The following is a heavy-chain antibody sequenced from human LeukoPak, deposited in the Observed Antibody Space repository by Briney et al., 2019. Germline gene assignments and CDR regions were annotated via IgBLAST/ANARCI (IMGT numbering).Heavy chain of an antibody. D-gene: IGHD3-22*01. CDR2: ISGSSTYI. CDR1: GFTFSSYA. V-gene: IGHV3-21*01. Sequence: GGSLRLSCAASGFTFSSYAMSWVRQAPGKGLEWVSSISGSSTYIYYADSVKGRLTIARDNAKNSLYLQMNSLRAADTAVYYCAREMIGRDYGMDVWGQGTTVTVSS. CDR3: AREMIGRDYGMDV. J-gene: IGHJ6*02.